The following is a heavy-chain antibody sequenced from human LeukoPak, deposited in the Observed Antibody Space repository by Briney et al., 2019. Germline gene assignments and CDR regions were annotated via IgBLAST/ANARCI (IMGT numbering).Heavy chain of an antibody. CDR2: ISSSSSYI. D-gene: IGHD6-13*01. CDR3: AKGAAAGFDP. V-gene: IGHV3-21*01. Sequence: PGGSLRLSCAASGFTFSSYSMNWVRQAPGKGLEWVSSISSSSSYIYYADSVKGRFTISRDNAKNSLYLQMNSLRAEDTAVYYCAKGAAAGFDPWGQGTLVTVSS. J-gene: IGHJ5*02. CDR1: GFTFSSYS.